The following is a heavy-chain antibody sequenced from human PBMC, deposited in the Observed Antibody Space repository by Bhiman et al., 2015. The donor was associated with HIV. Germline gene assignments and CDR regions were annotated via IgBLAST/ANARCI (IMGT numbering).Heavy chain of an antibody. V-gene: IGHV3-7*05. CDR3: ATKIQSGYGDY. CDR1: KSTFSSYW. D-gene: IGHD5-18*01. J-gene: IGHJ4*02. CDR2: INQDGSEK. Sequence: EVQLVESGGGLVQPGGSLRLSCAASKSTFSSYWMSWVRQAPGKGLEWVANINQDGSEKYYVGSVKGRFTISRDNAKKLLYLQMNSLRVEDTAVYYCATKIQSGYGDYWGQGTLLTVSS.